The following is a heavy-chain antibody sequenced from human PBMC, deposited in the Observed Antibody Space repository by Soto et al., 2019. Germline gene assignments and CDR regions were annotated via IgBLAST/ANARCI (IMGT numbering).Heavy chain of an antibody. J-gene: IGHJ4*02. Sequence: EVELVESGGGLGQPGRSLRLSCAASGFTLFDYAMHWVRKAPGKGLEWVAGISWNGGPIGYADSVKGRFTIARDNAKNSLYLQMNGLRAEDTALYYCVKDGYCSSTSCYGHDFDYWGQGTLVIVSS. CDR1: GFTLFDYA. V-gene: IGHV3-9*01. D-gene: IGHD2-2*01. CDR2: ISWNGGPI. CDR3: VKDGYCSSTSCYGHDFDY.